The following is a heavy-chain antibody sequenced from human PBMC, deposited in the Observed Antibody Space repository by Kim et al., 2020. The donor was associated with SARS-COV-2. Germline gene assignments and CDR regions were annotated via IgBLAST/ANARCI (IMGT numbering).Heavy chain of an antibody. CDR1: GFTFSSYS. CDR3: ARDGGLWFGPDAHFDY. D-gene: IGHD3-10*01. V-gene: IGHV3-48*02. Sequence: GGSLRLSCAASGFTFSSYSMNWVRQAPGKGLEWVSYISSSSSTIYYADSVKGRFTISRDNAKNSLYLQMNSLRDEDTAVYYCARDGGLWFGPDAHFDYWGQGTLVTVSS. CDR2: ISSSSSTI. J-gene: IGHJ4*02.